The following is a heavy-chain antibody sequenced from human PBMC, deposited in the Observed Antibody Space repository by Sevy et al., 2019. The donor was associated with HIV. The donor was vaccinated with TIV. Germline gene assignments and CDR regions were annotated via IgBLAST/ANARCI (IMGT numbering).Heavy chain of an antibody. D-gene: IGHD3-22*01. J-gene: IGHJ6*03. CDR2: ISGSGGST. CDR3: AKRGYDSSGFIYYYYMDV. CDR1: GFTFSSYA. Sequence: GGSLRLSCAASGFTFSSYAMSWVRQAPGKGLEWVSAISGSGGSTYYAHSVKGRFTISRDNSKNTLYLQMNSLRAEDTAVYYCAKRGYDSSGFIYYYYMDVWGKGTTVTVSS. V-gene: IGHV3-23*01.